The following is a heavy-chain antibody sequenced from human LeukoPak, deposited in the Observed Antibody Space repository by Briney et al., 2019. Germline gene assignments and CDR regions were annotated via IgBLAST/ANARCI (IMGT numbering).Heavy chain of an antibody. D-gene: IGHD1-26*01. Sequence: PGGSLRLSCAASGFTFSSYSMNWIRQPPGKGLEWIGYIYYSGSTIYNPSLKSRVTISVDMSKNQFSLKLSSVTAADTAVYYCARDSSGNYFDYWGQGTLVTVSS. CDR1: GFTFSSYS. V-gene: IGHV4-59*01. CDR2: IYYSGST. CDR3: ARDSSGNYFDY. J-gene: IGHJ4*02.